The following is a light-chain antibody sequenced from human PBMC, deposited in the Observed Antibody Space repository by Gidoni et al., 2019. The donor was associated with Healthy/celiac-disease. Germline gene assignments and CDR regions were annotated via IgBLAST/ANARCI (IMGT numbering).Light chain of an antibody. CDR3: SSYTSSSTRV. Sequence: SALTQPASVSGSPGQSITISCTGTSSDVGGYNYVSWYQQHPGKAPKLMIYEVSNRPSGVSNRFSGSKSGNTACLTISGLQAEDEADYYCSSYTSSSTRVFGGGTKLTVL. V-gene: IGLV2-14*01. CDR2: EVS. CDR1: SSDVGGYNY. J-gene: IGLJ3*02.